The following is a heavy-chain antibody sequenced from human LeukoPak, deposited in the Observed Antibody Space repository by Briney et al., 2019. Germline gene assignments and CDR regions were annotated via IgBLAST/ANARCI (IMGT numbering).Heavy chain of an antibody. CDR1: GYSISSGYY. CDR2: IYHSGTP. Sequence: PSETLSLTSAVSGYSISSGYYWGWIRQPPGKRLEWVGNIYHSGTPTYTPSLKSRVDISGEPSQNQFSLKLSSGAAADTAVYYCARRRRNGDYGYWGQGTLVTVSS. D-gene: IGHD4-17*01. CDR3: ARRRRNGDYGY. V-gene: IGHV4-38-2*01. J-gene: IGHJ4*02.